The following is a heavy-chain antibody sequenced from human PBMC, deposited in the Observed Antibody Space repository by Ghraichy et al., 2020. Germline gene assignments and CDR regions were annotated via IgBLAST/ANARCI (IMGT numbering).Heavy chain of an antibody. CDR3: AKVPLYSSGWSPDY. CDR2: ISGSGGST. J-gene: IGHJ4*02. D-gene: IGHD6-19*01. CDR1: GFTFSSYA. Sequence: ETLSLTCAASGFTFSSYAMSWVRQAPGKGLEWVSAISGSGGSTYYADSVKGRFTISRDNSKNTLYLQMNSLRAEDTAVYYCAKVPLYSSGWSPDYWGQGTLVTVSS. V-gene: IGHV3-23*01.